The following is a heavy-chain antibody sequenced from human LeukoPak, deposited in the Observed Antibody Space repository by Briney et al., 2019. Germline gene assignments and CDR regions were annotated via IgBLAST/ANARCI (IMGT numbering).Heavy chain of an antibody. V-gene: IGHV3-74*01. D-gene: IGHD6-6*01. CDR3: TRGTTAARPDYFDY. CDR1: GFTFSSYW. CDR2: IHTDGSAT. Sequence: GGSLRLSCAASGFTFSSYWMHWVRQAPGRGLVWVARIHTDGSATDYADSVKGRFTISRDNANNTIFLQMNSLRDEDTAVYYCTRGTTAARPDYFDYWGQGTLVTVSS. J-gene: IGHJ4*02.